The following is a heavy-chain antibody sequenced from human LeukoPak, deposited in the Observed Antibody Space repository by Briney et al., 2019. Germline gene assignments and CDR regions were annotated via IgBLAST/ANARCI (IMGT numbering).Heavy chain of an antibody. CDR1: GFTFSSYG. D-gene: IGHD2-2*01. CDR3: AKAPEEVPAAPIDY. J-gene: IGHJ4*02. Sequence: PGGSLRLSCAASGFTFSSYGMTWVRQAPGKGLEWVAFIRYDGSNKYYADSVKGRFTISRDNSKNTLYLQMNSLRAEDTAVYYCAKAPEEVPAAPIDYWGQGTLVTVSS. V-gene: IGHV3-30*02. CDR2: IRYDGSNK.